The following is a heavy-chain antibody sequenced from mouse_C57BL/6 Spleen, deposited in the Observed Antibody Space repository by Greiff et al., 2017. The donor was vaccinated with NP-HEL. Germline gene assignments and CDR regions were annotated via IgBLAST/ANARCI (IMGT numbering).Heavy chain of an antibody. J-gene: IGHJ4*01. CDR2: ISSGGSYT. CDR1: GFTFSSYG. CDR3: ARPYDYDDMDY. V-gene: IGHV5-6*01. Sequence: EVQLQQSGGDLVKPGGSLKLSCAASGFTFSSYGMSWVRQTPDKRLEWVATISSGGSYTYYPDSVKGRVTISRDNAKNTLYLQMSSLKSEDTAMYYCARPYDYDDMDYWGQGTSVTVSS.